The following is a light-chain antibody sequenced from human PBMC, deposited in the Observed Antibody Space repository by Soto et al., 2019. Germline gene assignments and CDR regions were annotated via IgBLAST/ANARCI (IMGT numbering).Light chain of an antibody. J-gene: IGKJ5*01. CDR1: QSVNIY. CDR2: GAS. CDR3: QQYNSWPPIT. V-gene: IGKV3D-15*01. Sequence: EIVMTQSPATLSVSPVERATLSCRASQSVNIYLAWYQQKPGQAPRLLIFGASSRATGIPARFSGSGSGTEFNLTISSLQSEDFVVYYCQQYNSWPPITFGQGTRLEIK.